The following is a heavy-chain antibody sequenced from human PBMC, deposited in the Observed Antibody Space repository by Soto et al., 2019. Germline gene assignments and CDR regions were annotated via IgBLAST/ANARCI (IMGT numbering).Heavy chain of an antibody. CDR2: IWTGGTV. Sequence: EVQLVESGGGLVQPGGSLTLSCAASGFSISNFYMTWVRQAPGKGLDWVSVIWTGGTVDYADAVKGRFTISRANSKNTVYLRLPGLRLQDADVHYCARGPGIWGQGATDTVSS. J-gene: IGHJ3*02. V-gene: IGHV3-66*01. CDR3: ARGPGI. CDR1: GFSISNFY.